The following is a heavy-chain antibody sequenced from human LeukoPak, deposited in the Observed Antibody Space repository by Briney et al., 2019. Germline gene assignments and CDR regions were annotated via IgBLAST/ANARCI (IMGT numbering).Heavy chain of an antibody. D-gene: IGHD3-22*01. J-gene: IGHJ4*02. CDR2: ISAYNGIT. Sequence: GASVKVSCKASGYTFTSYGISWVRQAPGQGLEWMGWISAYNGITNYAQKLQGRVTMTTDTSTSTAYMELRSLRSDDTAVYYCARVRTYYYDSSGYRRGLFDYWGQGTLVTVSS. V-gene: IGHV1-18*01. CDR1: GYTFTSYG. CDR3: ARVRTYYYDSSGYRRGLFDY.